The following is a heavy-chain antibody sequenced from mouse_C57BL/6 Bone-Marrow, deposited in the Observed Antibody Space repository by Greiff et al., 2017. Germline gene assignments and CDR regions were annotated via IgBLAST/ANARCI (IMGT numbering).Heavy chain of an antibody. CDR2: IDPEDGET. V-gene: IGHV14-2*01. D-gene: IGHD2-3*01. Sequence: VQLQQSGAELVKPGASVKLSCTASGFNIKDSYMHWVKQRTEQGLEWIGRIDPEDGETKYAPKFQGKATITADTSSNTAYLQLSSLTSEDTAVYYCARDYLVYDGYDYYAMGYWGQGTSVTVSS. CDR3: ARDYLVYDGYDYYAMGY. CDR1: GFNIKDSY. J-gene: IGHJ4*01.